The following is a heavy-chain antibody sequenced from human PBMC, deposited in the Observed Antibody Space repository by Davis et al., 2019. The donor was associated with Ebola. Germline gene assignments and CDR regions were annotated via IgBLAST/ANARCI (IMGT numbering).Heavy chain of an antibody. D-gene: IGHD4-17*01. Sequence: PGGSLRLSCAASGFTFSGSAMHWVRQASGKGLEWVGRIRSKANSYATAYAASVKGRFTISRDDSKNTAYLQMNSLKTEDTAVYYCTRGLYGDYGGYYYYGMDVWGQGTTVTVSS. CDR3: TRGLYGDYGGYYYYGMDV. CDR1: GFTFSGSA. J-gene: IGHJ6*02. CDR2: IRSKANSYAT. V-gene: IGHV3-73*01.